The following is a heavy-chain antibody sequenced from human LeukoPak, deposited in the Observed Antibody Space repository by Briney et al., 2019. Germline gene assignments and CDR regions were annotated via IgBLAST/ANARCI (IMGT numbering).Heavy chain of an antibody. J-gene: IGHJ4*02. CDR2: ISSSSSYI. CDR1: GFTFSSYS. CDR3: ARDPSYDSSGYCDY. V-gene: IGHV3-21*01. Sequence: KPGGSLRLSCAASGFTFSSYSMNWVRQAPGKGLEWVSSISSSSSYIYYADSVKGRFTISRDNAKNSLYLQMNSLRAEDTAVYYCARDPSYDSSGYCDYWGRGPLVTVPS. D-gene: IGHD3-22*01.